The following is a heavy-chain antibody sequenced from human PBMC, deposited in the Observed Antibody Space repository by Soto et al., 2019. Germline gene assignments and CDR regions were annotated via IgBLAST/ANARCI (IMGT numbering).Heavy chain of an antibody. Sequence: EVQLVESGGGLVQPGGSLRLSCAASGFTFSSYWMTWVRQAPEKGLEWVATIKHDGREKYYVDSVKGRFTISKDNAKNSLDLQMSSLRAEDTAVYYCARASWGMDVWGQGSTVTVSS. CDR2: IKHDGREK. J-gene: IGHJ6*02. V-gene: IGHV3-7*05. D-gene: IGHD6-6*01. CDR1: GFTFSSYW. CDR3: ARASWGMDV.